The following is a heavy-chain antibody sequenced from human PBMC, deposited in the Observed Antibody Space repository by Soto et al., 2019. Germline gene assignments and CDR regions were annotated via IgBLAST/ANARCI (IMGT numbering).Heavy chain of an antibody. J-gene: IGHJ3*02. CDR2: IYYSGST. CDR3: ARWNDSFDI. Sequence: SVTLSLTCTVSGGSISSYYWSWIRQPPGKGLEWIGYIYYSGSTNYNPSLKSRVTISVDTSNNQFSLKLGSVTAADTAVSYCARWNDSFDIWGQGTMVTVAS. D-gene: IGHD1-1*01. V-gene: IGHV4-59*01. CDR1: GGSISSYY.